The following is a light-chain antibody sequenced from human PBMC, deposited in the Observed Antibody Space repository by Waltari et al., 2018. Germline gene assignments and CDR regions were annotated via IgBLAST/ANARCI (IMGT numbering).Light chain of an antibody. CDR3: SSYAGSNDPVV. CDR2: EVS. Sequence: QSALTQPHSASGSPGQSVAISCTGTSSDVGGYNYVSWYQPHPGKAPKLIIYEVSKRPSGVPDRFSGSKSGNTASLTVSGLQADDEADFYCSSYAGSNDPVVFGGGTKLTVL. CDR1: SSDVGGYNY. J-gene: IGLJ2*01. V-gene: IGLV2-8*01.